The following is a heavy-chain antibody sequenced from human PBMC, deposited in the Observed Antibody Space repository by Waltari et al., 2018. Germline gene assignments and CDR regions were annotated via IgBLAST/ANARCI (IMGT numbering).Heavy chain of an antibody. J-gene: IGHJ4*02. CDR3: TRGGVGYGNFEY. CDR2: IYTGASDT. CDR1: GFAFSSYW. Sequence: EVQLVESGGDLVQPGGSLRLSCAASGFAFSSYWMHWVRQTPGKGRVWVSRIYTGASDTYYADSVKGRFTISRDNAKNTLYLQMNSLRVEDTAVYYCTRGGVGYGNFEYWGLGTLVTVSS. V-gene: IGHV3-74*01. D-gene: IGHD5-12*01.